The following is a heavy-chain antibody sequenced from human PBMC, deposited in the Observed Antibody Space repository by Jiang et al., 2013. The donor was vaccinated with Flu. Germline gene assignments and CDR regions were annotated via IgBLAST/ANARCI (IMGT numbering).Heavy chain of an antibody. Sequence: GLVQPGGSLRLSCAASGFTFSSYAMSWVRQAPGKGLEWVSAISASGGTTYSADSVKGRFTISRDNSKNTLYLQMNSLRAEDTAVYYCAKDTSGWPPLNWFDPWGQGTLVTVSS. CDR1: GFTFSSYA. CDR3: AKDTSGWPPLNWFDP. CDR2: ISASGGTT. D-gene: IGHD6-19*01. J-gene: IGHJ5*02. V-gene: IGHV3-23*01.